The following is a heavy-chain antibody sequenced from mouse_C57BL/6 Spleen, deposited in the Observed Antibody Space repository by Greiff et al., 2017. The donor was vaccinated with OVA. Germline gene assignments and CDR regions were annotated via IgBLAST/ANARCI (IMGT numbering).Heavy chain of an antibody. CDR2: ILPNSGST. J-gene: IGHJ4*01. CDR1: GYTFTSYW. V-gene: IGHV1-64*01. Sequence: VQLQQSGAELVKPGASVKLSCKASGYTFTSYWMHWVKQRPGQGLEWIGLILPNSGSTNYNEKFKSKATLTVDKSSSTAYMQLSSLTSEDSADYYSARETARATKAMDYWGQGTSVTVSS. D-gene: IGHD3-2*01. CDR3: ARETARATKAMDY.